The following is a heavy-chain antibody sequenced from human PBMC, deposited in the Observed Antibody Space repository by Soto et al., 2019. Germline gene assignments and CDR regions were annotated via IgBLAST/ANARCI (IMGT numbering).Heavy chain of an antibody. V-gene: IGHV1-18*01. CDR1: GYTFTNYG. D-gene: IGHD3-3*01. Sequence: ASVKVSCKASGYTFTNYGISWVRQAPGQGLEWMGWISAYNGNTNYAQKLQGRVTMTTDTSTSTAYMELRSLRSDDTAVYYCARDRTSFGVVNRYERWGQGTLATVSS. CDR3: ARDRTSFGVVNRYER. CDR2: ISAYNGNT. J-gene: IGHJ4*02.